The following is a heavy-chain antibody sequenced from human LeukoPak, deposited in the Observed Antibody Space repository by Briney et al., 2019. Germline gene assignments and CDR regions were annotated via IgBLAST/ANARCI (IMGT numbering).Heavy chain of an antibody. D-gene: IGHD3-9*01. Sequence: GGSLRLSCAASGFTVSSNYMSWVRQAPGKGLEWVSVIYSGGSTYYADSVKGRFTISRDNSKNTLYLQMNSLRAEDTAVYYCARDLPHYDILTGYHNYGMDVWGQGTTVTVSS. CDR1: GFTVSSNY. V-gene: IGHV3-66*01. J-gene: IGHJ6*02. CDR2: IYSGGST. CDR3: ARDLPHYDILTGYHNYGMDV.